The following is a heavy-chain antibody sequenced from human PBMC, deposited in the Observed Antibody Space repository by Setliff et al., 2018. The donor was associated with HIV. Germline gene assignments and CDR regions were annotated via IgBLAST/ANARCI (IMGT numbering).Heavy chain of an antibody. Sequence: GSLRLSCTASGFTFRDYSMNWVRQAPGKGLEWVSYLGKSNSRMTYAGSVKGRFTISRDNSKNTLYLQMNSLRAEDTAIYYCAKMVGGSRSSGSCYFDYWGQGTLVTVSS. J-gene: IGHJ4*02. D-gene: IGHD2-15*01. V-gene: IGHV3-48*01. CDR2: LGKSNSRM. CDR3: AKMVGGSRSSGSCYFDY. CDR1: GFTFRDYS.